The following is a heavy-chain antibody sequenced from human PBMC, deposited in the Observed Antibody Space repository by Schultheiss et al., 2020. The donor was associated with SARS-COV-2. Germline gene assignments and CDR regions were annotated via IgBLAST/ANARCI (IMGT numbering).Heavy chain of an antibody. CDR1: GGSFSGYY. CDR3: ARHVNTWNDRGYYYYGMDV. J-gene: IGHJ6*02. V-gene: IGHV4-34*01. CDR2: MYYSGST. D-gene: IGHD1-1*01. Sequence: SETLSLTCAVYGGSFSGYYWSWIRQPPGKGLEWIGSMYYSGSTDYNPSLRSRVTISVDTSKNQFSLKVTSVTAADTAVYYCARHVNTWNDRGYYYYGMDVWGQGTTVTVSS.